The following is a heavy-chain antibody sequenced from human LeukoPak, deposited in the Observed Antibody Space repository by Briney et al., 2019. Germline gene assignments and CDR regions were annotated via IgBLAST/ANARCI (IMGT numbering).Heavy chain of an antibody. D-gene: IGHD3-3*01. J-gene: IGHJ4*02. CDR2: ISGSGGST. CDR3: AKVSSITIFGVVPGYFDY. CDR1: GFTFSRHA. Sequence: GGSLRLSCAASGFTFSRHAMSWVRQAPGKGLEWVSVISGSGGSTYYSDSVKGRFTISRDNSKNTVYLQMNSLRAEDTAVYYCAKVSSITIFGVVPGYFDYWGQGTLVTASS. V-gene: IGHV3-23*01.